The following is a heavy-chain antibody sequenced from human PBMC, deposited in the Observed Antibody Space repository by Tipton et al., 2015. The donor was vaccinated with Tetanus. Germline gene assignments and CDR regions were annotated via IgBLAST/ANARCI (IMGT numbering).Heavy chain of an antibody. CDR1: GFTFKHHG. Sequence: SLRLSCEGSGFTFKHHGMYWVRQAPGKGLERVANIWYDGSNQDYAHPVRGRFTISRDNSKSTLFLQMNSLRAEDTAVYYCARRTNSGHVYNPLDLWGQGTMVIVSS. V-gene: IGHV3-33*07. CDR3: ARRTNSGHVYNPLDL. CDR2: IWYDGSNQ. J-gene: IGHJ3*01. D-gene: IGHD5-24*01.